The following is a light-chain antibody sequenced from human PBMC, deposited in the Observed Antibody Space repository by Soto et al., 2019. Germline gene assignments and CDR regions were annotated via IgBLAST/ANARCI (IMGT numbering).Light chain of an antibody. V-gene: IGLV2-14*01. CDR2: EVS. J-gene: IGLJ3*02. CDR1: SSDVGGYNY. CDR3: SSFISINTWV. Sequence: QSALTQPASVSGSPGQSITISCTGTSSDVGGYNYVSWYQQHPGKAPKLMIYEVSNQPSEVSNRFSGSKSGNTASLTISGLQAEDEADYYCSSFISINTWVFGGGTKLTVL.